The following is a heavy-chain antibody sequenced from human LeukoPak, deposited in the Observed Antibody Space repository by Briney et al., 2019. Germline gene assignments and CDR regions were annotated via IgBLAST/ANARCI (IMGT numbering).Heavy chain of an antibody. D-gene: IGHD1-26*01. CDR2: TRNEANIYTT. CDR3: ASPVGATTVRAFDI. Sequence: GGSLRLSCAASGFTFSSYAMHWVRQAPGKGLEWVGRTRNEANIYTTKYAASVKGRFTISRDDSKNSLYPQMNSLKTEDTAVYYCASPVGATTVRAFDIWGQGTMVTVSS. V-gene: IGHV3-72*01. CDR1: GFTFSSYA. J-gene: IGHJ3*02.